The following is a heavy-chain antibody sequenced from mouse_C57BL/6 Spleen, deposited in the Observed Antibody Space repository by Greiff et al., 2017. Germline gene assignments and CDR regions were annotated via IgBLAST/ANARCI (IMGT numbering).Heavy chain of an antibody. D-gene: IGHD2-2*01. CDR3: ARSGGYDEYFDV. CDR2: INPNNGGT. CDR1: GYTFTDYN. J-gene: IGHJ1*03. Sequence: EVQLQESGPELVKPGASVKIPCKASGYTFTDYNMDWVKQSHGKSLEWIGDINPNNGGTIYNQKFKGKATLTVDKSSSTAYMELRSLTSEDTAVYYCARSGGYDEYFDVWGTGTTVTVSS. V-gene: IGHV1-18*01.